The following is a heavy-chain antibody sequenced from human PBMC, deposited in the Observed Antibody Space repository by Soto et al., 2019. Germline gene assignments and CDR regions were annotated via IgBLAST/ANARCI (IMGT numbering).Heavy chain of an antibody. CDR3: ARGYRNYDILTGYRIGAFDI. CDR1: GYTFTSYY. D-gene: IGHD3-9*01. CDR2: INPSGGST. J-gene: IGHJ3*02. V-gene: IGHV1-46*01. Sequence: ASVKVSCKASGYTFTSYYMHWVRQAPGQGLEWMGIINPSGGSTSYAQKFQGRVTMTTDTSTSTAYMELRSLRSDDTAVYYCARGYRNYDILTGYRIGAFDIWGQGTMVTVSS.